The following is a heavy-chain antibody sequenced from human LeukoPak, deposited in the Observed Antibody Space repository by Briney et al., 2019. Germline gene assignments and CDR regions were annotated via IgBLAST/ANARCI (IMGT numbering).Heavy chain of an antibody. Sequence: SVKVSCKASGGTFSSYAISWVRQAPGQGLEWMGGIIPIFGTANYAQKFQGRVTITADESTSTAYMELSSLRSEDTAVYYCARVEPYDFWSGYYNIDYWGQGTLVTVSS. CDR1: GGTFSSYA. CDR2: IIPIFGTA. V-gene: IGHV1-69*13. D-gene: IGHD3-3*01. CDR3: ARVEPYDFWSGYYNIDY. J-gene: IGHJ4*02.